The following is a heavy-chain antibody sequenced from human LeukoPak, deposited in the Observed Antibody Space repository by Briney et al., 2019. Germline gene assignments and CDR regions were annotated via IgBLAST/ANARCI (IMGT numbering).Heavy chain of an antibody. D-gene: IGHD2-15*01. J-gene: IGHJ6*03. CDR3: ARDGGYCSGGSCYYYYHYYMDV. CDR1: GYTFNTYA. CDR2: INPNSGGT. Sequence: ASVKVSCKASGYTFNTYAMIWVRQAPGQGLEWMGWINPNSGGTNYAQKFQGRVTMTRDTSISTAYMELSRLRSDDTAVYYCARDGGYCSGGSCYYYYHYYMDVWGKGTTVTVSS. V-gene: IGHV1-2*02.